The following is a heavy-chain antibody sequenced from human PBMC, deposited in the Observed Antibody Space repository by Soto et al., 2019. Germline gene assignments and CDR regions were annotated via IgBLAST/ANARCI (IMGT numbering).Heavy chain of an antibody. V-gene: IGHV1-8*01. CDR2: MNPNNNNT. J-gene: IGHJ4*02. CDR3: ARGPHPYVNDY. D-gene: IGHD3-16*01. CDR1: GYTFTSYD. Sequence: QVQLVQSGAEVKKPGASVKVSCKASGYTFTSYDINWVRQATGQGLEWMGWMNPNNNNTGYAQKFQGRVTMTRNTSISTAYMELSSLGSEDPPVYYCARGPHPYVNDYWGQGTLVTVSS.